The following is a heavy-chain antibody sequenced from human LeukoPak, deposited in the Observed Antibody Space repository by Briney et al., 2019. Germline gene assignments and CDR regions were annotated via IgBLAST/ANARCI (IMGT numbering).Heavy chain of an antibody. Sequence: ASVKVSCKASGYTFTSCGISWVRQAPGQGLEWMGWISAYNGNTNYAQKLQGRVTMTTDTSTSTAYMELRSLRSDDTAVYYCARTPFIVVVVPAALAYYYGMDVWGQGTTVTVSS. CDR2: ISAYNGNT. V-gene: IGHV1-18*01. J-gene: IGHJ6*02. CDR3: ARTPFIVVVVPAALAYYYGMDV. D-gene: IGHD2-2*01. CDR1: GYTFTSCG.